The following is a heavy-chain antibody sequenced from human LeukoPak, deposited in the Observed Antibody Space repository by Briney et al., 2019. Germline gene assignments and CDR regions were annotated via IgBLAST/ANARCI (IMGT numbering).Heavy chain of an antibody. CDR2: ISSSSSTI. CDR3: HVVGATALPSI. CDR1: GFTFSSYS. J-gene: IGHJ3*02. Sequence: GGSLRLSCAASGFTFSSYSMNWVRQAPGKGLEWVSYISSSSSTIYYADSVKGRFTISRDNAKNSLYLQMNSLRAEDTAVYYCHVVGATALPSIWGQGTMVTVSS. V-gene: IGHV3-48*01. D-gene: IGHD1-26*01.